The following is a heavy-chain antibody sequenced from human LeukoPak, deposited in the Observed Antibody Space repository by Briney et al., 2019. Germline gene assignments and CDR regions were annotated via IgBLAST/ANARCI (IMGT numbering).Heavy chain of an antibody. Sequence: ASVKVSCKASGGPLNTYVIDWVRQAPGHGLEWMGIINPSGGSTSYAQKFQGRVTMTRDTSTSTVYMELSSLRSEDTAVYYCARDTITMVRDWGQGTLVTVSS. J-gene: IGHJ4*02. CDR3: ARDTITMVRD. CDR1: GGPLNTYV. V-gene: IGHV1-46*02. D-gene: IGHD3-10*01. CDR2: INPSGGST.